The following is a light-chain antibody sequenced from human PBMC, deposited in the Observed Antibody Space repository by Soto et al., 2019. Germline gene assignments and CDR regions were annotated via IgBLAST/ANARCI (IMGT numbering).Light chain of an antibody. Sequence: SGLTQPASVSGSPGHSISVSCTGSRKHVGNYNLVSWYQQSPGKAPKLLIYEYSKRPSGVSNRFSGSKSGDTASLTISGLQTEDEADYYCCSYTGATTAYVFGTGTKVTVL. J-gene: IGLJ1*01. CDR2: EYS. V-gene: IGLV2-23*01. CDR3: CSYTGATTAYV. CDR1: RKHVGNYNL.